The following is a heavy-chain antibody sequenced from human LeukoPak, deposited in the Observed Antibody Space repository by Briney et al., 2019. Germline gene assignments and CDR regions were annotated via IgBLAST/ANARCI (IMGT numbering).Heavy chain of an antibody. V-gene: IGHV3-7*03. CDR3: ARDLDS. CDR1: GFTFSSYW. J-gene: IGHJ4*02. Sequence: PGGSLRLSCAASGFTFSSYWMSWVRQAPGKGLEWVANVNKDGSDRYYVDSVKGRFTISRDSAKNSVFLQMNSLRVEDTAVYYWARDLDSWGQGSLVTVSS. CDR2: VNKDGSDR.